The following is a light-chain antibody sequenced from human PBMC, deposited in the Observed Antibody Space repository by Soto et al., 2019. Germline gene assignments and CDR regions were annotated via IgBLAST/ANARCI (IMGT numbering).Light chain of an antibody. Sequence: ETVLTQSPATLSVSPWGRATLTCRSSQSVGTKLAWYHQKPGQAPRLLIYGASTRATGIPARFSGSGSGTDFTLTISRLEPEDFAVYYCQQYGSLITFGQGTRLEIK. CDR3: QQYGSLIT. CDR2: GAS. V-gene: IGKV3-15*01. CDR1: QSVGTK. J-gene: IGKJ5*01.